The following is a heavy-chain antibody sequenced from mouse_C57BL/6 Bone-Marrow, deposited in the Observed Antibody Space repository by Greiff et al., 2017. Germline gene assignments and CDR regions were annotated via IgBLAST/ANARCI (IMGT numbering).Heavy chain of an antibody. V-gene: IGHV1-64*01. J-gene: IGHJ2*01. CDR1: GYTFTSYW. D-gene: IGHD4-1*01. Sequence: VQLQQPGAELVKPGASVKLSCKASGYTFTSYWMHWVKQRPGQGLEWIGMIHPNSGSTNYNEKFKSQATLAVDKSSSTAYLQLSSLTSEDSAVYYCARSGTGYWSQGTTLTVSS. CDR3: ARSGTGY. CDR2: IHPNSGST.